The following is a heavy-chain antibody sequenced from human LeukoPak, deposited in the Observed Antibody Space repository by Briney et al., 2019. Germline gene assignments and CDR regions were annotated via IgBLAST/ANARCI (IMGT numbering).Heavy chain of an antibody. Sequence: GGSLRLSCTVSGFTVSSNSMSWVRQAPGKGLEWVSFIYSDNTHYSDSVKGRFTISRDNAKNSLYLQMDSLRAEDTAVYYCARDFVNSGYYFDYWGQGTQVTVSS. D-gene: IGHD3-22*01. CDR3: ARDFVNSGYYFDY. CDR2: IYSDNT. V-gene: IGHV3-53*01. CDR1: GFTVSSNS. J-gene: IGHJ4*02.